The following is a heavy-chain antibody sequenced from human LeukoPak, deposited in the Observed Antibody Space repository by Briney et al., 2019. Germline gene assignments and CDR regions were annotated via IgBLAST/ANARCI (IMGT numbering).Heavy chain of an antibody. CDR3: ARHGQNDGYPLDY. D-gene: IGHD5-24*01. V-gene: IGHV4-59*08. Sequence: PSETLSLTCTVSGASISGYYWSWIRQPPGKGLEWIAYIHYSGSTNYNPPLKSRLTISVDTSKNQLSLKLNSVTDADTAVYYCARHGQNDGYPLDYWGQGTLVSVSS. CDR1: GASISGYY. J-gene: IGHJ4*02. CDR2: IHYSGST.